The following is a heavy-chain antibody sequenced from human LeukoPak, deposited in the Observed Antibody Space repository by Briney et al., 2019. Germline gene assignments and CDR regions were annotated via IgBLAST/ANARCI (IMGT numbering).Heavy chain of an antibody. CDR3: AREGPATYHFDA. V-gene: IGHV1-46*01. CDR2: FYTGAGTS. D-gene: IGHD2-2*01. CDR1: GYTFTSYF. J-gene: IGHJ4*02. Sequence: ASVKVSCKASGYTFTSYFVHWVRLVPGQGLEWMGIFYTGAGTSSYTSSFQGRVTMTRDTSTSTVYTELSSLTSEDTAVYYCAREGPATYHFDAWGQGTPVTVSA.